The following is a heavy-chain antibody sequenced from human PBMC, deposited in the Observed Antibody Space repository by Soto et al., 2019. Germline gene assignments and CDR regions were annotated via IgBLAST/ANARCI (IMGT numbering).Heavy chain of an antibody. CDR2: SSGSGSTI. Sequence: ESGGGLGKPGGSLRLSCAASGFTFSDYYMSWIRQAPGKGLEWVSYSSGSGSTIHYADSVKGRFTISRDNAKNSLYLQMNSLRAEDTAVYYCARVREEMAGYFQHWGQGTLVNVSS. CDR3: ARVREEMAGYFQH. CDR1: GFTFSDYY. J-gene: IGHJ1*01. V-gene: IGHV3-11*01.